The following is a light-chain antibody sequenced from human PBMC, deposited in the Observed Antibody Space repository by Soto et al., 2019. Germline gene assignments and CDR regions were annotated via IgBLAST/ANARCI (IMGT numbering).Light chain of an antibody. J-gene: IGKJ1*01. V-gene: IGKV3-20*01. CDR1: QSVSSSY. CDR3: QQYGSSPRT. Sequence: EIVLTQSPATLSLSPGERATLSCRASQSVSSSYLAWYQQKPGQAPRLLIYGASSRATGIPDRFSGSGSGTDFTLTISSLEPEDFAVYYCQQYGSSPRTFGQGTKVDI. CDR2: GAS.